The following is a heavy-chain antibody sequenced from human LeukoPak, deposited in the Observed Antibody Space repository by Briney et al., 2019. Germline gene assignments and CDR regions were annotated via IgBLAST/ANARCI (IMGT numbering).Heavy chain of an antibody. CDR3: AELGITMIGGV. D-gene: IGHD3-10*02. CDR2: ISGSADTA. V-gene: IGHV3-48*04. Sequence: GGSLRLSCAASGFTFSSYSMSWVRQAPGKGLEWISYISGSADTAYYADSVKGRFTMSRDNARNSLYLQMNSLGAEDTAVYYCAELGITMIGGVWGKGTTVTISS. CDR1: GFTFSSYS. J-gene: IGHJ6*04.